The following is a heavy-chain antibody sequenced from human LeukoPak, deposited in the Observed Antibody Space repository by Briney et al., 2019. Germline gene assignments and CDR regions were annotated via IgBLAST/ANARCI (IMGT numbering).Heavy chain of an antibody. Sequence: SETLSLTCTVSGNSISSGSYYWSWIRQPAGKGLEWIGRIYTSGSTNYNPSLKSRVTISVDTSKNQFSLKLSSVTAADTAVYYCARDYYGSGSYFGAFDIWGQGTMVTVSS. D-gene: IGHD3-10*01. J-gene: IGHJ3*02. V-gene: IGHV4-61*02. CDR1: GNSISSGSYY. CDR2: IYTSGST. CDR3: ARDYYGSGSYFGAFDI.